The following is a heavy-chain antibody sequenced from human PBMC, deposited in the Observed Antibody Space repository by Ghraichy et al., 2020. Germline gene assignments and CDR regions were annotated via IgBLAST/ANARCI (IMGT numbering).Heavy chain of an antibody. J-gene: IGHJ6*02. Sequence: ASVKVSCKASGYTFTGYYMHWVRQAPGQGLEWMGWINPNSGGTNYAQKFQGWVTMTRDTSISTAYMELSRLRSDDTAVYYCARDIDYSRAGYYGMDVWGQGTTVTVSS. CDR2: INPNSGGT. D-gene: IGHD4-11*01. CDR3: ARDIDYSRAGYYGMDV. V-gene: IGHV1-2*04. CDR1: GYTFTGYY.